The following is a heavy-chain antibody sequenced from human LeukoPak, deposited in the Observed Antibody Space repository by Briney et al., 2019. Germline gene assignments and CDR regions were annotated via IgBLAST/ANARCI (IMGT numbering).Heavy chain of an antibody. CDR1: RFTFSSYW. J-gene: IGHJ3*02. CDR3: ARGGNVAFDI. Sequence: SGGSLRLSCAASRFTFSSYWMSWVRQAPGKGLEWAANIKQDGSEKYYVDSVKGRFTISRDNAKNSVYLQMNSLRAEDTAIYYCARGGNVAFDIWGQGTMVTFSS. CDR2: IKQDGSEK. V-gene: IGHV3-7*01.